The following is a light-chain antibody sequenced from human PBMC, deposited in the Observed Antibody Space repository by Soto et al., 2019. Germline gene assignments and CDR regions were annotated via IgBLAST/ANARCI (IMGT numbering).Light chain of an antibody. CDR3: SSYAASNNLGV. Sequence: QSALTQPPSASGSPGQSVTISCIGTSSEVGGYNYVSWYQQHPGKAPKLMIYEVSKRPSGVPDRFSGSKSGNTASLTVSGLQAEDEADYYCSSYAASNNLGVFGGGTNLTVL. CDR1: SSEVGGYNY. CDR2: EVS. J-gene: IGLJ2*01. V-gene: IGLV2-8*01.